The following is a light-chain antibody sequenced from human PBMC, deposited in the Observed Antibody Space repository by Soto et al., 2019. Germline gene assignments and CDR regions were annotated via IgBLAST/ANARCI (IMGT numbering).Light chain of an antibody. CDR3: QQYRSWPRT. CDR1: QSVSSN. CDR2: GAS. V-gene: IGKV3-15*01. Sequence: EIVMTQSPATLSVSPGERATLSCRASQSVSSNLAWYQQKPGQAPRLLIYGASTRATGIPATFSGRGSGTEFTLTITSLRPEDFGVYYCQQYRSWPRTFGQGTKVDIK. J-gene: IGKJ1*01.